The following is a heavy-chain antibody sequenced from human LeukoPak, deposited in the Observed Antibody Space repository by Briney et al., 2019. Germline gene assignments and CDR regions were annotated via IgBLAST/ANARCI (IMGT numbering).Heavy chain of an antibody. CDR3: ARLDVVVAATFDY. V-gene: IGHV4-39*01. CDR1: GGSISSSSYY. D-gene: IGHD2-15*01. CDR2: IYYSGST. J-gene: IGHJ4*02. Sequence: SETLSLTCTVSGGSISSSSYYWGWIRQPPGKGLEWIGSIYYSGSTYYNPSLKSRVTISVDTSKNQFSLKLSSVTAADTAVYYCARLDVVVAATFDYWGQGTLVTVSS.